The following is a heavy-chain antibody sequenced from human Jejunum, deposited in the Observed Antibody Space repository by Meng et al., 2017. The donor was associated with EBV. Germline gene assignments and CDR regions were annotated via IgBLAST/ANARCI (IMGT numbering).Heavy chain of an antibody. V-gene: IGHV1-46*01. Sequence: PTGAEAKTRGASVTLSLKTSGYPFIVYHVHRVRQAPGQGLEWMGILTPNNGATSYAQRIRGRVTMTRDTSTSTVYMELSSLRSEDTALYYCVGEIVAPYSFDQWGQGTLVTVSS. CDR3: VGEIVAPYSFDQ. CDR1: GYPFIVYH. D-gene: IGHD5-12*01. CDR2: LTPNNGAT. J-gene: IGHJ4*02.